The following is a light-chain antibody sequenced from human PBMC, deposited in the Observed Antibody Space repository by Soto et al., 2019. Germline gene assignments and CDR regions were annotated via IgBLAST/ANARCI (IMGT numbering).Light chain of an antibody. CDR3: QQSHRTPRA. J-gene: IGKJ1*01. CDR1: QGVDGF. CDR2: ATS. V-gene: IGKV1-39*01. Sequence: DIQMTQSPSSLSAYVGDRVTITCRSSQGVDGFLNWYQQKPGKAPNLLIFATSNLASGVPSRFSGSGSGTDFTLTISNLQTEDFGTYYCQQSHRTPRAFGQGTKVQI.